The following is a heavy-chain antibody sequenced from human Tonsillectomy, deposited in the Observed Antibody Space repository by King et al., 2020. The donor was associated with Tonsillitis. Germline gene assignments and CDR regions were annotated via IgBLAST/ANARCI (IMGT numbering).Heavy chain of an antibody. CDR2: MYYSWTV. CDR3: ARYVSGSFDY. CDR1: GGSISSGDHF. Sequence: QLQESGPGVVKPSETLSLTCTVSGGSISSGDHFWAWVRQPPGKGLEWMVDMYYSWTVFYHPSLLCRITISGGTSENRFSLKLSSVTAADTAVYFCARYVSGSFDYWGQGALVTVSS. D-gene: IGHD1-26*01. J-gene: IGHJ4*02. V-gene: IGHV4-39*01.